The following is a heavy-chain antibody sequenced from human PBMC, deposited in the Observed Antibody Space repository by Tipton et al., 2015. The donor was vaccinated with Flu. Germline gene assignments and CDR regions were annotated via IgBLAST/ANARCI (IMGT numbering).Heavy chain of an antibody. D-gene: IGHD6-13*01. CDR2: ISWNSGSI. CDR1: GFTFDDYA. J-gene: IGHJ5*02. V-gene: IGHV3-9*01. CDR3: AKDGVGGYSSSWYMPSCNWFDP. Sequence: SLRLSCAASGFTFDDYAMHWVRQAPGKGLEWVSGISWNSGSIGYADSVKGRFTISRDNAKNSLYLQMNSLRAEDTAVYYCAKDGVGGYSSSWYMPSCNWFDPWGQGTLVTVSS.